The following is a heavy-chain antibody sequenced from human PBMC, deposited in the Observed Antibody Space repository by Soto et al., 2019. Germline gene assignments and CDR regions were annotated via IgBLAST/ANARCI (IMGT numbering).Heavy chain of an antibody. Sequence: PGGSLRLSCAASGFTLSSYAMSWVRQAPGKGLEWVSGISVSGGSTFYAGSVKGRFTISRDNSKNTLYLQMNSLRGEDTAVYYCAKDQFARRDYSGIDFWGQGTLVTVSS. D-gene: IGHD4-4*01. CDR3: AKDQFARRDYSGIDF. CDR2: ISVSGGST. CDR1: GFTLSSYA. J-gene: IGHJ4*02. V-gene: IGHV3-23*01.